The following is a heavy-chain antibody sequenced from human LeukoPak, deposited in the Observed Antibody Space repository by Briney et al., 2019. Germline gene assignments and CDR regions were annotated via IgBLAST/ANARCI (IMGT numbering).Heavy chain of an antibody. CDR3: ARDVFTTYDTGGGYFDY. V-gene: IGHV3-33*01. J-gene: IGHJ4*02. D-gene: IGHD3-22*01. CDR2: IWYDGSNK. Sequence: GGSLRLSCVVSGFTFSSDGMHWVRQAPGKGLEWVALIWYDGSNKYYADSVKGRFTISRDNSKNTLYLQMNSLRADDTAVYYCARDVFTTYDTGGGYFDYWGQGTLVTVSS. CDR1: GFTFSSDG.